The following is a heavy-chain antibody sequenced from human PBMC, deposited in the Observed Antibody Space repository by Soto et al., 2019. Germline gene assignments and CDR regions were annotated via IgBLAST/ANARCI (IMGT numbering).Heavy chain of an antibody. CDR1: GLTVSSCY. V-gene: IGHV3-53*05. Sequence: GGSLRLSCAASGLTVSSCYMSWVRQAPGKGLQWVSVICSAGSTNYANSVKGRFTISRDISTNVVYLQMSSLRDEDTAVYYCASAREPEYSSATCFAIWGQG. CDR3: ASAREPEYSSATCFAI. J-gene: IGHJ4*02. D-gene: IGHD5-18*01. CDR2: ICSAGST.